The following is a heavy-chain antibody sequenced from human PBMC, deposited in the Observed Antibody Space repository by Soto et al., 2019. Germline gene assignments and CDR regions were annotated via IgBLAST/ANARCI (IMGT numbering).Heavy chain of an antibody. V-gene: IGHV3-33*01. Sequence: QVQLVESGGGLVQPGRSLRLSCAASGFTFSSYGMHWVRQAPGKGLEWVAVIWYDGSNKYYADSVKGRFTISSDNSKNTLYLQMNSLRAEDTAVYYCACGSSWYYFDYWGQGTLVTVSS. D-gene: IGHD6-13*01. J-gene: IGHJ4*02. CDR3: ACGSSWYYFDY. CDR2: IWYDGSNK. CDR1: GFTFSSYG.